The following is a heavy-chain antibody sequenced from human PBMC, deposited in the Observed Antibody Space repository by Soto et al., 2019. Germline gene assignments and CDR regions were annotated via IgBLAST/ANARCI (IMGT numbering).Heavy chain of an antibody. J-gene: IGHJ4*02. V-gene: IGHV1-18*01. CDR1: GYTFTSYG. D-gene: IGHD2-15*01. Sequence: QVQLVQSGAEVKKPGASVKVSCKASGYTFTSYGISWVRQAPGQGLEWMGWISAYNGNTNYAQKLQGRVTITTDTSTSTAYMELRSLRSDDTAVYYCARVTNGYCSGGSCADFDYWCQGTLVTVSS. CDR3: ARVTNGYCSGGSCADFDY. CDR2: ISAYNGNT.